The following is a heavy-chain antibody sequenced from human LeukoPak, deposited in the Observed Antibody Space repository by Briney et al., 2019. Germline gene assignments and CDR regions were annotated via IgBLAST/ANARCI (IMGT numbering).Heavy chain of an antibody. CDR3: ARRRNDYGDYYGMDV. D-gene: IGHD4-17*01. V-gene: IGHV4-34*01. Sequence: SETLSLTCAVYGGSFSGYYWSWIRQPPGKGLEWIGEINHSGSTNYNPSLKSRVTISVDTSKNQFSLKLSSVTAADTAVYYCARRRNDYGDYYGMDVWGQGTTVTVSS. J-gene: IGHJ6*02. CDR1: GGSFSGYY. CDR2: INHSGST.